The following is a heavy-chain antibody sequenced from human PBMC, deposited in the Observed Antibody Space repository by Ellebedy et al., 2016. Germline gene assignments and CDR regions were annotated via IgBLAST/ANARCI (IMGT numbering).Heavy chain of an antibody. CDR1: GGSISSSNW. J-gene: IGHJ4*02. Sequence: SETLSLTXAVSGGSISSSNWWSWVRQPPGTGLEWFGEIYHSGITNYNPSLKSRVTISVDKSKNQFSLKLSSVTAADTAVYYCAREQSYDYVWGSYRYTVPTNFDYWGQGTLVTVSS. V-gene: IGHV4-4*02. CDR3: AREQSYDYVWGSYRYTVPTNFDY. D-gene: IGHD3-16*02. CDR2: IYHSGIT.